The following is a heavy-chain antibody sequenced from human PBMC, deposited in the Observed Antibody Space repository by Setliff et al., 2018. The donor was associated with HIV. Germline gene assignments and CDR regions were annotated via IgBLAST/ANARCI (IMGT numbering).Heavy chain of an antibody. CDR1: GGSINRSNYY. CDR2: ISYTGST. CDR3: AKDPRAAVATICDY. J-gene: IGHJ4*02. V-gene: IGHV4-39*07. D-gene: IGHD5-12*01. Sequence: SETLSLTCTVPGGSINRSNYYWGWIRQPPGKGLEWIGTISYTGSTNYNPSLKSRVTISLDTSKNQFSLKLYSVTAADTAVYYCAKDPRAAVATICDYWGQGTLVTVSS.